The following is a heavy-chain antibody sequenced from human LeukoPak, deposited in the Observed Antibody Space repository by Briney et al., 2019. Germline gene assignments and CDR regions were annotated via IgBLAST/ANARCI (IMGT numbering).Heavy chain of an antibody. V-gene: IGHV3-74*01. CDR2: INSDGSWT. CDR1: GFTFSSYA. CDR3: VSFYETY. D-gene: IGHD2/OR15-2a*01. Sequence: GGSLRLSCAASGFTFSSYAMHWVRQVPGKGLVWVSHINSDGSWTSYADSVKGRFTISKDNAKNTVYLQMNSLRAEDTAVYYCVSFYETYWGRGTLVTVSS. J-gene: IGHJ4*02.